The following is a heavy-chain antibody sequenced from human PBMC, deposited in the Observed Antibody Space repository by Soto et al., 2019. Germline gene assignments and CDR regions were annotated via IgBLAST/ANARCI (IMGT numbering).Heavy chain of an antibody. J-gene: IGHJ4*02. CDR3: ARDLPAYYDFWSGYALDY. V-gene: IGHV3-33*01. D-gene: IGHD3-3*01. Sequence: GGSLRLSCAASGFTFSSYGMHWVRQAPGKGLEWVAVIWYDGSNKYYADSVKGRFTISRDNSKNTLYLQMNSLRAEDTAVYYCARDLPAYYDFWSGYALDYWGQGTLVTVSS. CDR1: GFTFSSYG. CDR2: IWYDGSNK.